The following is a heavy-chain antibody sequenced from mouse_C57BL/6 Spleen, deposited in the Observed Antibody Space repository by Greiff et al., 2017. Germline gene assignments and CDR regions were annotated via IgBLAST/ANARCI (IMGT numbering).Heavy chain of an antibody. V-gene: IGHV5-6*01. CDR2: ISSGGSYT. CDR3: ARGVNYAMDY. CDR1: GFTFSSYG. J-gene: IGHJ4*01. Sequence: EVKLVESGGDLVKPGGSLKLSCAASGFTFSSYGMSWVRQTPDKRLEWVATISSGGSYTYYPDSVKGRFTISRDNAKNTLYLQMSSLKSEDTAMYYCARGVNYAMDYWGQGTSVTVSS.